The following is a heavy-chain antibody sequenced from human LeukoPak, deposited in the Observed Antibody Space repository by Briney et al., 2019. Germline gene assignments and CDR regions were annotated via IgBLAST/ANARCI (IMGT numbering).Heavy chain of an antibody. CDR3: ARDYCSSTSCYFDY. CDR2: ISAYNANT. J-gene: IGHJ4*02. Sequence: GASVKVSCKASGYSFTTYAISWVRQAPGQGLEWMGWISAYNANTNYALKLQGRVTMTTDTSTSTAYVELRSLRSDDTAVYYCARDYCSSTSCYFDYWGQGTLVTVSS. CDR1: GYSFTTYA. V-gene: IGHV1-18*01. D-gene: IGHD2-2*01.